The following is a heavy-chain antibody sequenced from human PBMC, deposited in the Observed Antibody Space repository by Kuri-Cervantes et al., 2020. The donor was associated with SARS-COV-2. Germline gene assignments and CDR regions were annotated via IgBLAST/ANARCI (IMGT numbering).Heavy chain of an antibody. CDR2: ISAYNGNT. CDR3: ARDGYDFWSGYYTFDYYYYYMDV. D-gene: IGHD3-3*01. CDR1: GYTFTNND. V-gene: IGHV1-18*01. J-gene: IGHJ6*03. Sequence: ASVKVSCKASGYTFTNNDVNWLRQASGQGLEWMGWISAYNGNTNYAQKLQGRVTMTTDTSTSTAYMELRSLRSDDTAVYYCARDGYDFWSGYYTFDYYYYYMDVWGKGTTVTVSS.